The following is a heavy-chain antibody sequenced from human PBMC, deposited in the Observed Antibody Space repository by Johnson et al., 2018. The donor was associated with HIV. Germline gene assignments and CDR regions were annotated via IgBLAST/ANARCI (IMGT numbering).Heavy chain of an antibody. D-gene: IGHD5-24*01. V-gene: IGHV3-53*01. CDR3: AKDRSRLHDAFDI. CDR2: IYSGGST. Sequence: VQLVESGGGLIQPGGSLRLSCAASGFTVSSNYMSWVRQAPGKGLEWVSVIYSGGSTYYADSVTGRFTISRDNSKNTLYLQMNSLRAEDTALYYCAKDRSRLHDAFDIWGQGTMVTVSS. J-gene: IGHJ3*02. CDR1: GFTVSSNY.